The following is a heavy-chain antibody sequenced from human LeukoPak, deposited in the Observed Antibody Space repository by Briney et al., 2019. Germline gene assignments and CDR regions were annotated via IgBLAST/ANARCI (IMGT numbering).Heavy chain of an antibody. Sequence: ASVKVSCKASGYSFTSYGISWVRQAPGQGLEWMGRISVHTGNTNYAQKFQGRVPMTTDTSTSTAYMELRSLRSDDTAVYHCARVRSDYGDFGNYWGQGTLVTVSS. J-gene: IGHJ4*02. V-gene: IGHV1-18*04. CDR3: ARVRSDYGDFGNY. CDR2: ISVHTGNT. CDR1: GYSFTSYG. D-gene: IGHD4-17*01.